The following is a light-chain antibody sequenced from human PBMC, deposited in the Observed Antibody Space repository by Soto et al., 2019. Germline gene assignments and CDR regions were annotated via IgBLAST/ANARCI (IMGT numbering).Light chain of an antibody. CDR3: QQYNSYSQA. CDR2: KAS. J-gene: IGKJ1*01. Sequence: DIEMTQSPSTLSASVGDRITITCRASQTINSWLAWFQQKPGKEPKIPIYKASRLERGVPSRFRGSGSGTEFTLTISSLQPDDFATYYCQQYNSYSQASGQGT. V-gene: IGKV1-5*03. CDR1: QTINSW.